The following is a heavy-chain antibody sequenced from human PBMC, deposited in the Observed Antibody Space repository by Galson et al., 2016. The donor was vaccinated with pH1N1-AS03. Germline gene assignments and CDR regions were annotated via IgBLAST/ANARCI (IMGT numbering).Heavy chain of an antibody. Sequence: LSLTCTVSGDSLSSYFWNWIRQPAGKGLEWIGHVSNSGSTSSNPSLKSRVTISVDTSKNQFSLRLSSVTAADTAVYYCARDPRAVVDYSYYYMDVWGKGTTVTVSS. D-gene: IGHD2-21*01. V-gene: IGHV4-4*07. CDR1: GDSLSSYF. J-gene: IGHJ6*03. CDR2: VSNSGST. CDR3: ARDPRAVVDYSYYYMDV.